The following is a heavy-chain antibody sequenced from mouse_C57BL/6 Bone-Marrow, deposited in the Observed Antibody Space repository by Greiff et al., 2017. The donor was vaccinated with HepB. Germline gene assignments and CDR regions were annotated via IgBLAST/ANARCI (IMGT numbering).Heavy chain of an antibody. D-gene: IGHD1-2*01. CDR1: GYTFTSYG. Sequence: QVQLQQSGAELARPGASVKLSCKASGYTFTSYGISWVKQRTGQGLEWIGELYPRSGNTYYNEQFKGKATLTADKSSSKAYMELRSLTSEDSAVYFCARRRVLRLQAWFAYWGQGTLVTVSA. CDR2: LYPRSGNT. V-gene: IGHV1-81*01. CDR3: ARRRVLRLQAWFAY. J-gene: IGHJ3*01.